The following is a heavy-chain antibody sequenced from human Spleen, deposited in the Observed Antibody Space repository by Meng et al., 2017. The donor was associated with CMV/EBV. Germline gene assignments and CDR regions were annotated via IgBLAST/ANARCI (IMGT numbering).Heavy chain of an antibody. Sequence: GSLRLSCGVHGGSFSGYFWTWIRQPPGKGLEWIWEINHRGSTNYNPSVESRISISVDTSKNQFSLKMPSVTAADTAVYYCARRGPSYTSGSSSSGHIDYWGQGTLVTVSS. V-gene: IGHV4-34*01. D-gene: IGHD2-15*01. CDR1: GGSFSGYF. CDR3: ARRGPSYTSGSSSSGHIDY. J-gene: IGHJ4*02. CDR2: INHRGST.